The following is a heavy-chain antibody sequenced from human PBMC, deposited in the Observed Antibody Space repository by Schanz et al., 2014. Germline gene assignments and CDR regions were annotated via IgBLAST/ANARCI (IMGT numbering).Heavy chain of an antibody. V-gene: IGHV3-30*04. Sequence: DLVESRGGVVQPGRFLTLSCAVPTSLFSRSVIHSVRQAPGKGLEWVAVMWNDGIKTHYADSGKGRFTISRDNSKNTVYLQMNSLRTDDTAMYYCARDPNTSAWLPYFDAWGQGTLVTVSS. D-gene: IGHD6-19*01. CDR2: MWNDGIKT. J-gene: IGHJ4*02. CDR3: ARDPNTSAWLPYFDA. CDR1: TSLFSRSV.